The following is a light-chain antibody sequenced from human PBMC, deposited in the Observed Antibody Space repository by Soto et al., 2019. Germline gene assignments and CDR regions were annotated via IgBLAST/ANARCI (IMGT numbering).Light chain of an antibody. CDR2: DAS. V-gene: IGKV3-11*01. Sequence: DIVLTQSPLTLSLSPGERATLPCTASQSVSSYLAWYQQKHRQAPTLLIYDASNRATGIPARFSGSGSCTDFSLTINGMQPDEYAVYYCQHYNNWPPWTLGQGTKVDIK. CDR3: QHYNNWPPWT. CDR1: QSVSSY. J-gene: IGKJ1*01.